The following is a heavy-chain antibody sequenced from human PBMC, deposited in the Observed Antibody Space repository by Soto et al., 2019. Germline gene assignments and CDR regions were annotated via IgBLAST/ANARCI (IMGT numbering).Heavy chain of an antibody. J-gene: IGHJ6*02. Sequence: GSLRLSCAASGFTFSSYAMHWVRQAPGKGPEWVAVISYDGSNKYYADSVKGRFTISRDNSKNTLYLQMNSLRAEDTAVYYCASLGYCSSTSCYNYYYYGMDVWGQGTTVTVSS. CDR1: GFTFSSYA. CDR3: ASLGYCSSTSCYNYYYYGMDV. CDR2: ISYDGSNK. D-gene: IGHD2-2*02. V-gene: IGHV3-30-3*01.